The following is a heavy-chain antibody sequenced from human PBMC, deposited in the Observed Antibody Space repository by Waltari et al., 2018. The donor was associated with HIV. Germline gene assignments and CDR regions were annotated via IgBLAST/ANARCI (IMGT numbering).Heavy chain of an antibody. Sequence: QVQLQQWGAGLLQPSEPLSLTSAGYGGSFSGYYWSWIRQPPGKGLEWIGEINHSGSTNYNPSLKSRVTISVDTSKNQFSLKLSSVTAADTAVYYCARGLYYDSSGYYSDAFDIWGQGTMVTVSS. J-gene: IGHJ3*02. D-gene: IGHD3-22*01. V-gene: IGHV4-34*01. CDR2: INHSGST. CDR3: ARGLYYDSSGYYSDAFDI. CDR1: GGSFSGYY.